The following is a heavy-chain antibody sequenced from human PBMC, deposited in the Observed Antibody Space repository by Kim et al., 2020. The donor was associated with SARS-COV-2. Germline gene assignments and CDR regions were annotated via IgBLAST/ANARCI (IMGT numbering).Heavy chain of an antibody. CDR1: GFTFSGSA. CDR2: IRSKANSYAT. Sequence: GGSLRLSCAASGFTFSGSAMHWVRQASGKGLEWVGRIRSKANSYATAYAASVKGRFTISRDDSKNTAYLQMNSLKTEDTAVYYCTRRDPFMITFGGVIVDDDAFDIWGQGTMVTVSS. J-gene: IGHJ3*02. V-gene: IGHV3-73*01. D-gene: IGHD3-16*02. CDR3: TRRDPFMITFGGVIVDDDAFDI.